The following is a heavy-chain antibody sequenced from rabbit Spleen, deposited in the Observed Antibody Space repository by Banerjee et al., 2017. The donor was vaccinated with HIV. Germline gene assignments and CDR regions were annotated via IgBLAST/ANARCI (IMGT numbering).Heavy chain of an antibody. Sequence: QSLEESGGDLVKPGASLTLTCKASGISFSDRDVMCWVRQAPGKGLQWIACINTYTGKPVYATWPKGRFTISRTSSTTVTLQMTSLTAADTATYFCARDLVGVIGWNFYLWGQGPLVTVS. J-gene: IGHJ4*01. CDR1: GISFSDRDV. D-gene: IGHD1-1*01. CDR3: ARDLVGVIGWNFYL. CDR2: INTYTGKP. V-gene: IGHV1S40*01.